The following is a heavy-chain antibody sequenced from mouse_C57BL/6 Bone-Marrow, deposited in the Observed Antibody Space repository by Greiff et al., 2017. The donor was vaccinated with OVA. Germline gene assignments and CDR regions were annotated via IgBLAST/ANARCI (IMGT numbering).Heavy chain of an antibody. CDR1: GFTFSDYG. V-gene: IGHV5-17*01. D-gene: IGHD2-4*01. CDR3: ARDDYDTGWYFDV. J-gene: IGHJ1*03. Sequence: EVKLVESGGDLVKPGGSLKLSCAASGFTFSDYGMHWVRQAPEKGLEWVAYISSGSSTIYYADTVKGRFTISRDNAKNTLFLQMTSLRSEDTAMYYCARDDYDTGWYFDVWGTGTTVTVSS. CDR2: ISSGSSTI.